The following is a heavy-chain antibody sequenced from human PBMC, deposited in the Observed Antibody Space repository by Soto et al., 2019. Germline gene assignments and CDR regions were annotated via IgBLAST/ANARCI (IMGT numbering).Heavy chain of an antibody. CDR1: GGTFSTYP. J-gene: IGHJ6*02. V-gene: IGHV1-69*13. Sequence: SVKVSCKTSGGTFSTYPITWVRQAPGQGLECTREIIPIFGTANYARKFKDRVSITADEATKTAYMELSSLTSEDTAVYYGARDQPLGDWAGGSCDYVYGMDVWGQGTTVTVSS. D-gene: IGHD2-15*01. CDR2: IIPIFGTA. CDR3: ARDQPLGDWAGGSCDYVYGMDV.